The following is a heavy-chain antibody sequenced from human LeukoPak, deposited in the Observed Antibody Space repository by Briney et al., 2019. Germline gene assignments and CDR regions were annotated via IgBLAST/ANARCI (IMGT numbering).Heavy chain of an antibody. CDR1: GGTFSSYA. V-gene: IGHV1-69*06. Sequence: ASVKVSCKASGGTFSSYAISWVRQAPGQGLEWMGGIIPIFGTANYAQKFQGRVTITADKSTSTAYMELSSLRSEDTAVYYCARDSQGPYYYYMDVWGKGTTVTVSS. CDR2: IIPIFGTA. CDR3: ARDSQGPYYYYMDV. J-gene: IGHJ6*03.